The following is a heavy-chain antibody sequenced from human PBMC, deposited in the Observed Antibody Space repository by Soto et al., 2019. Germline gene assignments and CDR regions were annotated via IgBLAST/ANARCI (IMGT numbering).Heavy chain of an antibody. V-gene: IGHV3-13*01. CDR3: ARGLSAARYYYCGMDV. Sequence: LRLSCAASGFTFSSYDMHWVRQATSKGLEWVSAIGTAGDTYYPGSVKGRFTISRENAKNSLYLHMSSLRAGDTAVYYCARGLSAARYYYCGMDVWGQGTTVTVSS. CDR2: IGTAGDT. J-gene: IGHJ6*02. CDR1: GFTFSSYD. D-gene: IGHD2-2*01.